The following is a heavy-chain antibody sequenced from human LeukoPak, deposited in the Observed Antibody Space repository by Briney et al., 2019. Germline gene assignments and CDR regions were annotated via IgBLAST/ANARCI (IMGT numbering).Heavy chain of an antibody. CDR3: ARGLASGYPPIPFDY. CDR2: IIDTGST. CDR1: GESFSGYY. J-gene: IGHJ4*02. D-gene: IGHD3-3*01. V-gene: IGHV4-34*12. Sequence: SETLSLTCTVYGESFSGYYWTWIRQPPGKGLEWIGEIIDTGSTKYNSSLKSRVTISVDTSKNEFSLNLTSVTAADTAIYYCARGLASGYPPIPFDYWGQGTLVTVSS.